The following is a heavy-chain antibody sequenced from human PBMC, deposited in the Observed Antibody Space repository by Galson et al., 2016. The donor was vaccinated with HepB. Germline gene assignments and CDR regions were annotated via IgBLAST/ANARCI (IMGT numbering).Heavy chain of an antibody. J-gene: IGHJ4*02. D-gene: IGHD3-22*01. Sequence: SETLSLTCAVYGGSFSGYYWSWIRQPPGRGLEWIGEINHRGITNTHPSLKSRVSISVDTSKNQFSLKLSSVTAADTAVYYCARGRYYSHTSGCKAGHFDYWGQGTLVTVSS. V-gene: IGHV4-34*01. CDR3: ARGRYYSHTSGCKAGHFDY. CDR2: INHRGIT. CDR1: GGSFSGYY.